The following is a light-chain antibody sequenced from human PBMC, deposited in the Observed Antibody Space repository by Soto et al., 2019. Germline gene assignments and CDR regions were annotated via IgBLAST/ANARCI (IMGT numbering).Light chain of an antibody. CDR3: QQYNSYST. CDR1: QSVSSW. V-gene: IGKV1-5*03. J-gene: IGKJ4*02. CDR2: KAS. Sequence: DIQLTQSPSNLSASVGDRVTITCRASQSVSSWLAWYQQKPGKAPNLLIYKASTLESGVPSRFSGSGSGTEFTLTISGLQPDDFATYYCQQYNSYSTFGGGTKVEIK.